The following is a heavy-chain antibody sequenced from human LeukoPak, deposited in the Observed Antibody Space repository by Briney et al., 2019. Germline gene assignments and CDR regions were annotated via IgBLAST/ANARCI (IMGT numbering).Heavy chain of an antibody. CDR1: GFTFDDYA. Sequence: GGSLRLSCAASGFTFDDYAMNWVGQAQGKGWEGVFLISGDGGSTYYADSVKGRFTISRDSSKNSLYLQMNSLRTEGTALYYCAKDPYYYDSSGYYYPDYWGQGTLVTVSS. CDR2: ISGDGGST. D-gene: IGHD3-22*01. J-gene: IGHJ4*02. CDR3: AKDPYYYDSSGYYYPDY. V-gene: IGHV3-43*02.